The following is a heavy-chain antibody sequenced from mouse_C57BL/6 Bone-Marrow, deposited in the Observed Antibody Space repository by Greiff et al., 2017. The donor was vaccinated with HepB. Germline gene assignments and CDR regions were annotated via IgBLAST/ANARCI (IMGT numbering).Heavy chain of an antibody. V-gene: IGHV1-59*01. CDR3: AVWLRRKAGGYFDV. Sequence: QVQLQQPGAELVRPGTSVKLSCKASGYTFTSYWMHWVKQRPGQGLEWIGVIDPSDSYTNYNQKFKGKATLTVDTSSSTAYMQLSSLTSEDSAVYYGAVWLRRKAGGYFDVWGTGTTVTVSS. CDR1: GYTFTSYW. J-gene: IGHJ1*03. CDR2: IDPSDSYT. D-gene: IGHD2-2*01.